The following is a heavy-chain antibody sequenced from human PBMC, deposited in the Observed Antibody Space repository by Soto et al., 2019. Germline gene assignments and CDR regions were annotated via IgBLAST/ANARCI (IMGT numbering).Heavy chain of an antibody. Sequence: EVQLVESGGGLVQPGGSLRLSCAASGFTVSSNYMSWVRQAPGKGLEWVSVIYSGGSTYYADSVKGRFTISRDNSKNTLYHQMNSLRAEDTAVYYCARKPKAIFGVAVAFDIWGQGTMVTVSS. V-gene: IGHV3-66*01. CDR2: IYSGGST. D-gene: IGHD3-3*02. J-gene: IGHJ3*02. CDR3: ARKPKAIFGVAVAFDI. CDR1: GFTVSSNY.